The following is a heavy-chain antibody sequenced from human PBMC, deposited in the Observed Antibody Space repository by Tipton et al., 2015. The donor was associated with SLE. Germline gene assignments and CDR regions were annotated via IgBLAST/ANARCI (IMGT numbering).Heavy chain of an antibody. CDR1: GFTFITYA. D-gene: IGHD6-13*01. J-gene: IGHJ4*02. CDR2: ISYDGSNK. Sequence: RSLRLSCAASGFTFITYAMHWVRQAPGKGLEWVAVISYDGSNKYYADSVKGRFTISRDNSKNTLYLQMNSLRAEDTAVYYCAAGSSRSTDYWGQGTLVSVSS. V-gene: IGHV3-30*04. CDR3: AAGSSRSTDY.